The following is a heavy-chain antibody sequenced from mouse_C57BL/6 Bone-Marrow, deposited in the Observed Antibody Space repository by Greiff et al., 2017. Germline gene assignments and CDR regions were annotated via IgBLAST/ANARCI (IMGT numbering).Heavy chain of an antibody. CDR1: GYTFTSYW. CDR3: AREDYYGPYWYFDV. Sequence: QVHVKQPGAELVRPGSSVKLSCKASGYTFTSYWMDWVKQRPGQGLEWIGNIYPSDSETHYNQKFKDKATLTVDKSSSTAYMQLSSLTSEDSAVYYCAREDYYGPYWYFDVWGTGTTVTVSS. J-gene: IGHJ1*03. D-gene: IGHD1-1*01. V-gene: IGHV1-61*01. CDR2: IYPSDSET.